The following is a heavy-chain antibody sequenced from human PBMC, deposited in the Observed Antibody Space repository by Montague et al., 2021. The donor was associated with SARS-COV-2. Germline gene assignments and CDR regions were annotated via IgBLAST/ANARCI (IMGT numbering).Heavy chain of an antibody. CDR3: ARFPTSYYYDSKAAPATPDALDI. CDR1: GGSISSSSYY. D-gene: IGHD3-22*01. CDR2: IYYSGST. J-gene: IGHJ3*02. Sequence: SETLSLTCTVSGGSISSSSYYWGWIRQPPGKGLEWIGSIYYSGSTYYNPSLKSRVTISVDTSKNQFSPKLSSVTAAETAVYYCARFPTSYYYDSKAAPATPDALDIWGQGTMVTVSS. V-gene: IGHV4-39*01.